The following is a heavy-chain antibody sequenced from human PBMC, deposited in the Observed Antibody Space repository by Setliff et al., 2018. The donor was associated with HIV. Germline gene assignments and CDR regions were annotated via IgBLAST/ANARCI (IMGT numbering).Heavy chain of an antibody. CDR3: AGGPGTTSIDY. D-gene: IGHD1-26*01. V-gene: IGHV4-34*01. Sequence: PSETLSLTCAVYGESFSGYYWSWIRQPAGKGLEWIGEINHSGSTNYNMSLWSRVTISLDASRNQFSLELISVTAADTAVYYCAGGPGTTSIDYWAQGTLVTVSS. CDR1: GESFSGYY. J-gene: IGHJ4*02. CDR2: INHSGST.